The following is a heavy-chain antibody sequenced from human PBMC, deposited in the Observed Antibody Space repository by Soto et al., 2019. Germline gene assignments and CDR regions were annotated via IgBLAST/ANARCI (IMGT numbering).Heavy chain of an antibody. CDR3: AREEGLLTPYYYYYGMDV. CDR1: GYSISSGYY. J-gene: IGHJ6*02. Sequence: SETLSLTRAVSGYSISSGYYWGWIRQPPGKGLEWIGSIYHSGSTYYNPSLKSRVTISVDTSKNQFSLKLSSVTAADTAVYYCAREEGLLTPYYYYYGMDVWGQGTKVTVYS. V-gene: IGHV4-38-2*02. CDR2: IYHSGST. D-gene: IGHD3-10*01.